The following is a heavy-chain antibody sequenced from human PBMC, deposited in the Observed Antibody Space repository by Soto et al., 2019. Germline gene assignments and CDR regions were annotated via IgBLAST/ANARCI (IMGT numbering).Heavy chain of an antibody. CDR3: PRLSREFWSGPDY. CDR1: VYSFPNHL. CDR2: IYPGDSDM. Sequence: PXESLKIFLWGVVYSFPNHLLAWVRQRPDKGLEWMGTIYPGDSDMRYSPSFRGQVTISVDKSINTAYLQWDSLKASDTAKYYCPRLSREFWSGPDYWGQGTLVTVSS. D-gene: IGHD3-3*01. J-gene: IGHJ4*02. V-gene: IGHV5-51*01.